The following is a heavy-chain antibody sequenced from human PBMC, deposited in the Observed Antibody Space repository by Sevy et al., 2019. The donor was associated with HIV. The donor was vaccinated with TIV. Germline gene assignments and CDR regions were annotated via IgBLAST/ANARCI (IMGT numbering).Heavy chain of an antibody. V-gene: IGHV4-31*03. CDR3: ARETGFGSFGSYGMDV. Sequence: SETLSLTCTVSGGSITCGIYYWSWIRQRPGKGLEWIGYIYHTGSTNYSPSLKSRVTISAARSTNQFSLKLNSVTAADTGIYYCARETGFGSFGSYGMDVWGQGATVTVSS. J-gene: IGHJ6*02. D-gene: IGHD5-18*01. CDR2: IYHTGST. CDR1: GGSITCGIYY.